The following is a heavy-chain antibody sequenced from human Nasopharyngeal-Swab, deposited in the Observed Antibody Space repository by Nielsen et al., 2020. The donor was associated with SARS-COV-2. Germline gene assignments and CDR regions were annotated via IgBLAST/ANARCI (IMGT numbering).Heavy chain of an antibody. Sequence: VSVKVSCKASGYTFTGYYMHWVRQAPGQGLEWMGRINPNSGNTGYAQKFQGRVTMTRNTSIRTAYMELSSLRSEDTAVYYCARGGVGAVGGALDYWGQGTQVTVSS. CDR3: ARGGVGAVGGALDY. CDR2: INPNSGNT. D-gene: IGHD1-26*01. V-gene: IGHV1-8*02. J-gene: IGHJ4*02. CDR1: GYTFTGYY.